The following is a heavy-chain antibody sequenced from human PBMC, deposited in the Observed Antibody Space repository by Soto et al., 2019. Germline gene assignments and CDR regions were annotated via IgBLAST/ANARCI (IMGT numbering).Heavy chain of an antibody. CDR2: LYHTGTT. J-gene: IGHJ5*02. D-gene: IGHD3-22*01. CDR3: ARGINYYDSSGDSWFDP. CDR1: GGSINSGRYS. Sequence: QLQLQESGSGLVKPSQTLSLTCTVSGGSINSGRYSWTWIRQPPGAGLEWIGHLYHTGTTYYNPXLKSRVTMSVXXSXNQXSLKLSSVTAADTAMYYCARGINYYDSSGDSWFDPWGQGTLVTVSS. V-gene: IGHV4-30-2*01.